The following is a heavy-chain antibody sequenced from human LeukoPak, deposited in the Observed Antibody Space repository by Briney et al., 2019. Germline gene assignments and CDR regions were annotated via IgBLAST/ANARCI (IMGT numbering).Heavy chain of an antibody. J-gene: IGHJ4*02. V-gene: IGHV4-4*07. CDR3: ARQGYGASWYHLDY. CDR1: GGSINSYF. D-gene: IGHD6-13*01. Sequence: SETLSLICTVSGGSINSYFWGWVRQPAGKGLEWIGRIYTTGTTHFNPSLRSRLTMSVDTSKNLFSLNLSSVTAADTAVYYCARQGYGASWYHLDYWGRGTLVTVSS. CDR2: IYTTGTT.